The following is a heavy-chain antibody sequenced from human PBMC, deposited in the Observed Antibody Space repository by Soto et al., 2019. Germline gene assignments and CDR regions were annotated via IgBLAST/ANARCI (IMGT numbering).Heavy chain of an antibody. CDR1: GFTVSTYW. J-gene: IGHJ2*01. Sequence: EVQLVESGGGLVQLGGSLRLSCAASGFTVSTYWMHWVRQDPGKGLMWVSRISPDGSTTTYADPVRGRFTISRDTAENTLYLQMNSLRVEDTAVYYCAKDRDPYSDYGRYFDLWGRGTLVTVSS. D-gene: IGHD4-17*01. CDR3: AKDRDPYSDYGRYFDL. V-gene: IGHV3-74*01. CDR2: ISPDGSTT.